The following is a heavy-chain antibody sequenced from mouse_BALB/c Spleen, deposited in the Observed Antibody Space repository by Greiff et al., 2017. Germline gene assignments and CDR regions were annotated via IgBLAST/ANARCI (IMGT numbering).Heavy chain of an antibody. V-gene: IGHV5-6-5*01. J-gene: IGHJ2*01. CDR1: GFTFSSYA. Sequence: VQLKESGGGLVKPGGSLKLSCAASGFTFSSYAMSWVRQTPEKRLEWVASISSGGSTYYPDSVKGRFTISRDNARNILYLQMSSLRSEDTAMYYCARGDPDYWGQGTTLTVSS. CDR2: ISSGGST. CDR3: ARGDPDY.